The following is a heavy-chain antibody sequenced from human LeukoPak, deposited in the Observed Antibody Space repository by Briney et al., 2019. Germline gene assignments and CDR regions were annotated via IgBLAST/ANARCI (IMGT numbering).Heavy chain of an antibody. CDR2: INAGNGNT. Sequence: ASVKVSRKASGYTFTSYAMHWVRQAPGQRLEWMGWINAGNGNTKYSQKFQGRVTITRDTSASTAYMELSSLRSEDTAVYYCARSPTAYSSGWYFWFDPWGQGTLVTVSS. D-gene: IGHD6-19*01. V-gene: IGHV1-3*01. CDR1: GYTFTSYA. J-gene: IGHJ5*02. CDR3: ARSPTAYSSGWYFWFDP.